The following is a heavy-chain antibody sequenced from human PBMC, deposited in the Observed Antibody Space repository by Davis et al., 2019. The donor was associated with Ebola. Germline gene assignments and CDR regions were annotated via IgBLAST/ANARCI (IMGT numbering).Heavy chain of an antibody. CDR3: AREGVGGSGWQYSNWFDP. D-gene: IGHD6-19*01. V-gene: IGHV4-39*01. CDR1: GGSISSSSYY. Sequence: MPSETLSLTCTVSGGSISSSSYYWGWIRQPPGKGLEWSGSSYYSGSTYYNPSLKSRVTISVDTSKNQFSLKLSSVTAADTAVYYCAREGVGGSGWQYSNWFDPWGQGTLVTVSS. CDR2: SYYSGST. J-gene: IGHJ5*02.